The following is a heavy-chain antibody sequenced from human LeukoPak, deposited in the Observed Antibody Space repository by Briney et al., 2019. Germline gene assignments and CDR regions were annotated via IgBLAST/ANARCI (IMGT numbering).Heavy chain of an antibody. CDR3: ARSPTQWLPLSY. CDR2: IRYDGSNK. J-gene: IGHJ4*02. Sequence: GGSLRLSCAASGFTFSSYGMHWVRQAPGKGLEWVAFIRYDGSNKYYADSVKGRFTISGDNSKNTLYLQMNSLRAEDTAVYYCARSPTQWLPLSYWGQGTLVTVSS. CDR1: GFTFSSYG. D-gene: IGHD5-24*01. V-gene: IGHV3-30*02.